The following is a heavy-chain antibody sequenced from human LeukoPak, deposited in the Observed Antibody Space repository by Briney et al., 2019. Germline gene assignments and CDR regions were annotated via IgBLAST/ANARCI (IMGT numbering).Heavy chain of an antibody. Sequence: ASVKVSCKASGGTFSSYAISWVRQAPGQGLEWMGGIIPIFGTANYAQKFQGRVTITADESTSTAYMELSSLRSEDTAVYYCATPTYYYDSSGYYYYGIDVWGQGTTVTVSS. J-gene: IGHJ6*02. CDR3: ATPTYYYDSSGYYYYGIDV. CDR1: GGTFSSYA. V-gene: IGHV1-69*13. CDR2: IIPIFGTA. D-gene: IGHD3-22*01.